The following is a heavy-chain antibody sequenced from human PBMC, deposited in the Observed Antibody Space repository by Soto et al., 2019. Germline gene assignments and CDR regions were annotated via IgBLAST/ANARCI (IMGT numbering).Heavy chain of an antibody. CDR3: AKDRVDHTATVTGAY. V-gene: IGHV1-18*01. Sequence: QVHLVQSGPEVKKPGASVRVSCRASGYTFTNYGIGWVRQAPGQGLEWMGWINTYNGNTNYAQKFRGRLTMTTDTSTTTAYMELRSLKSDDTAMYYCAKDRVDHTATVTGAYWGQGTLVTVSS. CDR1: GYTFTNYG. J-gene: IGHJ4*02. D-gene: IGHD5-18*01. CDR2: INTYNGNT.